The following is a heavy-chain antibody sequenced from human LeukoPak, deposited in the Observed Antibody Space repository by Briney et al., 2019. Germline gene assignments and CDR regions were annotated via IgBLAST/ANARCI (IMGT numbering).Heavy chain of an antibody. D-gene: IGHD6-6*01. J-gene: IGHJ4*02. CDR2: VFYSGNS. CDR3: ARSLFRIAARPHFDY. Sequence: SETLSLTCTVSGDSLNSSTYYWGWVRQPPGKGLEYIGSVFYSGNSYYNPTLKGRVTLSMDTSKNHFSLRLSSVTAADTAVYYCARSLFRIAARPHFDYWGRGTLVTVSS. V-gene: IGHV4-39*02. CDR1: GDSLNSSTYY.